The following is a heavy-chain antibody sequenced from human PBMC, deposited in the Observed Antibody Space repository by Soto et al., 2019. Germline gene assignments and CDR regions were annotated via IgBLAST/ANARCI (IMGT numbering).Heavy chain of an antibody. J-gene: IGHJ6*02. V-gene: IGHV3-30-3*01. CDR3: GRDRAITIFGVVSRHYYGMDV. CDR2: TSYDGSNE. D-gene: IGHD3-3*01. Sequence: QVQLVESGGGVVQPGRSLRLSCVASGFTFSSYAMHWVRQAPGKGLEWVAVTSYDGSNEYYTDSVKGRFTISRDNSKNTLYLQMNSMRPEDTAVYYCGRDRAITIFGVVSRHYYGMDVWGQGTTVTVSS. CDR1: GFTFSSYA.